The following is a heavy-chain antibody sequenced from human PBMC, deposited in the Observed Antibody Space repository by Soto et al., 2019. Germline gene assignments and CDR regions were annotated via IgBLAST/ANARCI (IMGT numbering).Heavy chain of an antibody. CDR2: ISGSGGST. CDR1: GFTFSSYA. CDR3: ANGLSGTSSRVATIN. Sequence: GGSLRLSCAASGFTFSSYAMSWVRQAPGKGLEWVSAISGSGGSTSYADSVKGRFTISRDNSKNTLYLQMNSLRAEDTAVYYCANGLSGTSSRVATINWGQGTLVTVSS. J-gene: IGHJ4*02. D-gene: IGHD5-12*01. V-gene: IGHV3-23*01.